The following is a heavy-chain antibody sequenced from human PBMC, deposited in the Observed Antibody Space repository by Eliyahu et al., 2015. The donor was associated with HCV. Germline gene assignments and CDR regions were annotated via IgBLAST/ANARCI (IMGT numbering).Heavy chain of an antibody. J-gene: IGHJ3*02. CDR3: ARPMKKITMVRGVPLDAFDI. V-gene: IGHV1-69*06. CDR2: IIPIFGTA. CDR1: GGTFSSYA. D-gene: IGHD3-10*01. Sequence: QVQLVQSGAEVKKPGSSVKVSCKASGGTFSSYAISXVRQAPGQGLEWMGGIIPIFGTANYAQKFQGRVTITADKSTSTAYMELSSLRSEDTAVYYCARPMKKITMVRGVPLDAFDIWGQGTMVTVSS.